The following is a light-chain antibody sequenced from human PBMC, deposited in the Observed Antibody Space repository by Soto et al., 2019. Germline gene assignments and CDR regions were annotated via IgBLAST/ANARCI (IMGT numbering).Light chain of an antibody. CDR1: QSVLYTSINKTY. Sequence: IVLTQSPDSLAVSLCERATINCKSIQSVLYTSINKTYLAWYQQRPGQPPKLLIYWASIRGSGVPDRLSGSGFGTDLNLTISRLQPEDFATYYCLKLYNFSWTCGQGTKVDIK. J-gene: IGKJ1*01. V-gene: IGKV4-1*01. CDR3: LKLYNFSWT. CDR2: WAS.